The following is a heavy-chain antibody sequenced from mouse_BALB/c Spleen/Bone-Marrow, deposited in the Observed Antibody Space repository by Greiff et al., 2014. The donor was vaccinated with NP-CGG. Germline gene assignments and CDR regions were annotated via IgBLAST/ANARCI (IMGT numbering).Heavy chain of an antibody. Sequence: VQLQQSGAELAKPGASVKLSCTAPGYNINDTYMQWVKQRPEQGLEWIGRIYPANGNTKYDPKFQGKATLTADTSSNTAYLQLISLTSEAADVYSCAYEYRWFAYWGQGTLVTVSA. J-gene: IGHJ3*01. CDR2: IYPANGNT. D-gene: IGHD2-14*01. CDR1: GYNINDTY. CDR3: AYEYRWFAY. V-gene: IGHV14-3*02.